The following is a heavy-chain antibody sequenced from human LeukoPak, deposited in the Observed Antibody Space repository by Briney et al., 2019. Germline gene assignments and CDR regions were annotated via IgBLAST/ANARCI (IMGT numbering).Heavy chain of an antibody. CDR3: ARHAREMATIPYFGY. CDR2: IYPGDSDT. J-gene: IGHJ4*02. CDR1: GYSFTSYW. V-gene: IGHV5-51*01. Sequence: GESLKISCKGSGYSFTSYWIGWVRQMPGKGLEWMGIIYPGDSDTRYSPSFQGQVTISADKSISTAYLQWSSLKASDTAMYYCARHAREMATIPYFGYWGQGTLATVSS. D-gene: IGHD5-24*01.